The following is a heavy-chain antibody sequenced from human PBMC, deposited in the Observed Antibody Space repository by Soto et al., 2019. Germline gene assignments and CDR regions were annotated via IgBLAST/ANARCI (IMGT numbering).Heavy chain of an antibody. CDR2: ISGSGGST. CDR3: AKDRKIFGVAPYYFDY. CDR1: GFTFSSYA. D-gene: IGHD3-3*01. V-gene: IGHV3-23*01. Sequence: GGSLRLSCAASGFTFSSYAMSWVRQAPGKGLEWVSAISGSGGSTYYADSVKGRFTISRDNSKNTLYLQMNSLRAEDTAVYYCAKDRKIFGVAPYYFDYWGQGTLVTVSS. J-gene: IGHJ4*02.